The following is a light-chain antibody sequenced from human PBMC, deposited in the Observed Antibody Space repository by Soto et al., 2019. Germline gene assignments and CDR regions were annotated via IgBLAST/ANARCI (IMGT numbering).Light chain of an antibody. CDR2: EVS. J-gene: IGLJ1*01. CDR1: SGDIGGYNY. V-gene: IGLV2-14*01. Sequence: QSALTQPASVSGSLGQSITISCSGTSGDIGGYNYVSWYQQHPGKAPKLVIYEVSNRPSGLSNRFSGSKSGNTASLTISGLQAEDEADYYCSSYSTTSTLYVFGTGTKVTVL. CDR3: SSYSTTSTLYV.